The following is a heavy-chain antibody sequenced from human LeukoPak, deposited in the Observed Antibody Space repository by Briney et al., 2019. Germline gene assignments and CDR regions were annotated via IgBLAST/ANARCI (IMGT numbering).Heavy chain of an antibody. CDR1: VFTFSNAW. Sequence: PGGSLRLSCAASVFTFSNAWMSWVRQATGKGVEWVGRIKSKTDGGTTDYAAPVKGRFTVSRDDSKNTLYLQMNSLKTEDTAVYYCTAGLPFDYWGQGTLVTVSS. CDR3: TAGLPFDY. J-gene: IGHJ4*02. D-gene: IGHD5-18*01. V-gene: IGHV3-15*01. CDR2: IKSKTDGGTT.